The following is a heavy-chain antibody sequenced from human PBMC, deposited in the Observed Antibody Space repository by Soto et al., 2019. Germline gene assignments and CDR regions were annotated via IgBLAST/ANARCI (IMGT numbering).Heavy chain of an antibody. CDR2: IFSSGST. Sequence: SETLSLTCTVSGGSINTFCWSWVRQPAGKGLEWIGRIFSSGSTSFNPSLESRVAMSVDTSKNHFSLNLSSVTAADMAVYYCAREGSYSAYNFAHGIQLWSFDFWGQGALVTVSS. V-gene: IGHV4-4*07. CDR3: AREGSYSAYNFAHGIQLWSFDF. D-gene: IGHD5-12*01. J-gene: IGHJ4*02. CDR1: GGSINTFC.